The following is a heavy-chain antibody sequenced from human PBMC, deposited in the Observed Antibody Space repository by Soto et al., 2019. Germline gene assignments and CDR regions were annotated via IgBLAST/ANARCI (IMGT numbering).Heavy chain of an antibody. Sequence: QVQLVESGGGVVQPGRSLRLSCEASGFTFSDSAMHWVRLAPGKGLEWVAVISYAGDNRYYADSVKGRFTISRDNSKNTVYLQRNSLRGDDTAVYYCARDSFGGNSQFEYWCQGTLLTVSS. CDR1: GFTFSDSA. J-gene: IGHJ4*02. V-gene: IGHV3-30-3*01. D-gene: IGHD2-21*02. CDR3: ARDSFGGNSQFEY. CDR2: ISYAGDNR.